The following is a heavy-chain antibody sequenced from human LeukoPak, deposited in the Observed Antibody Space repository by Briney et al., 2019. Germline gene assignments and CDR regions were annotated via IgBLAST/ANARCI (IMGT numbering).Heavy chain of an antibody. D-gene: IGHD3-22*01. V-gene: IGHV4-39*07. CDR2: IYYSGNT. CDR3: ARESYYDSSGYSHDAFDI. CDR1: GGSISSSSYY. J-gene: IGHJ3*02. Sequence: PSETLSLTCTVSGGSISSSSYYWAWIRQPPGKGLEWIGSIYYSGNTYYKSSLKGRVTIAVDTSKNQFSLKLNSVTAADTAVYYCARESYYDSSGYSHDAFDIWGQGTMVTVSS.